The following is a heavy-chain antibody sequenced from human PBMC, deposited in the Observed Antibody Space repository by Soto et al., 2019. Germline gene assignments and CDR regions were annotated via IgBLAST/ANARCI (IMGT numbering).Heavy chain of an antibody. CDR2: ISAYSGNT. Sequence: QVQLVQSGAEVKKPGASVKVSCKASGYTFTTYGITWVRQAPGQGLEWMGWISAYSGNTNNAQKLQGRLAVTTDTSTKTASMDLRSLRSDDTAVYYCARVVKAGDYGDYGRYYFDYWGHGTLVTVSS. J-gene: IGHJ4*01. V-gene: IGHV1-18*01. D-gene: IGHD4-17*01. CDR3: ARVVKAGDYGDYGRYYFDY. CDR1: GYTFTTYG.